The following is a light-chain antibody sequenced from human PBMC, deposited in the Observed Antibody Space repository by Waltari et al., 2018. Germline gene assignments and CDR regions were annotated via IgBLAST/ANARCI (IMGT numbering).Light chain of an antibody. CDR2: GKN. J-gene: IGLJ2*01. V-gene: IGLV3-19*01. CDR1: SLRTSY. Sequence: SSELTQDPAVSVALGQTVRITCQGASLRTSYASWYQQKSGQAPILVLLGKNKRPSGIPDRFSGYNSETTTSLTITGAQAEDEADYYCSSRDSSASHVLFAGGTKLTVL. CDR3: SSRDSSASHVL.